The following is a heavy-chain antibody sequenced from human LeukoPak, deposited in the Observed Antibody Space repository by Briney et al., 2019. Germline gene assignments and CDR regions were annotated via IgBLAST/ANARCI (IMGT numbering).Heavy chain of an antibody. CDR3: ARDPRFLAWSNWFDP. Sequence: ASVKVSCKASGYTFTSYAMNWVRQAPGQGLEWMGWINTNTGNPTYAQGFTGRFVFSLDTSVSTAYLQISSLKAEDTAVYYCARDPRFLAWSNWFDPWGQGTLVTVSS. D-gene: IGHD3-3*01. CDR2: INTNTGNP. CDR1: GYTFTSYA. V-gene: IGHV7-4-1*02. J-gene: IGHJ5*02.